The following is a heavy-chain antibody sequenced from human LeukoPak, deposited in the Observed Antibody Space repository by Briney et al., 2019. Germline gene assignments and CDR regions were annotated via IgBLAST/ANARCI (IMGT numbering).Heavy chain of an antibody. J-gene: IGHJ3*02. CDR1: GFTFSTYA. CDR2: ISGSGDHT. CDR3: ANYGSGTSGAFKN. Sequence: GGSLRLSCAASGFTFSTYAMNWVRQAPGKGLEWVSAISGSGDHTYYAESVKGRFTISRDNSKNTLDLQMNSLRGEDTALYYCANYGSGTSGAFKNWGQGTMVTVSS. V-gene: IGHV3-23*01. D-gene: IGHD3-10*01.